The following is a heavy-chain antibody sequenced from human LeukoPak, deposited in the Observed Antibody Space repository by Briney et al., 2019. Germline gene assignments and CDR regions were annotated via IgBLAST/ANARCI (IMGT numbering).Heavy chain of an antibody. CDR2: IYTSGST. Sequence: SETLSLTCTVSGGPISSYYWSWIRQPAGKGLEWIGHIYTSGSTNYNPSLKSRVTISVDTSKNQFSLKLSSVTAADTAVFYCARFSSLAAVGTDYWGQGTLVTVSS. V-gene: IGHV4-4*08. D-gene: IGHD6-13*01. J-gene: IGHJ4*02. CDR3: ARFSSLAAVGTDY. CDR1: GGPISSYY.